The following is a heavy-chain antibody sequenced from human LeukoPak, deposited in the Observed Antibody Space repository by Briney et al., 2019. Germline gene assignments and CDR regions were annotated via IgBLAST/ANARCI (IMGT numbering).Heavy chain of an antibody. CDR2: ISSSGSYI. J-gene: IGHJ4*02. CDR3: ANVDSSGSEHDY. D-gene: IGHD3-22*01. V-gene: IGHV3-21*01. Sequence: GGSLRLSCAASGFNFSSYSMNWVGQAPGKGLEWVSSISSSGSYIYYADSVKGRFTISRDNAKNSLYLQMNSLRAEDTAVYYCANVDSSGSEHDYCGEGSLVTVSS. CDR1: GFNFSSYS.